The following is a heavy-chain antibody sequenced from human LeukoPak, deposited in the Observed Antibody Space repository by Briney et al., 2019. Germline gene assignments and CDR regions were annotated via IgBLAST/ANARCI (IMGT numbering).Heavy chain of an antibody. D-gene: IGHD3-3*01. CDR3: ARIKEVIPIFGSKRGSWYFDL. CDR2: ISYDGSNK. J-gene: IGHJ2*01. CDR1: GFTFSTYT. Sequence: GRSLRLSCAASGFTFSTYTIHWVRQAPGKGLEWVAVISYDGSNKYYADSVKGRFTISRDNSKNTLYLQMNSLRAGDTAVYYCARIKEVIPIFGSKRGSWYFDLWGRGTLVTVSS. V-gene: IGHV3-30*04.